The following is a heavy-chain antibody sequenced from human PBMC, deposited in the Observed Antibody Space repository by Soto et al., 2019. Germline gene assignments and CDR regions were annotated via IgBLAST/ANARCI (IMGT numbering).Heavy chain of an antibody. CDR3: ARDEVGAVHAFDI. Sequence: GSLRLSCAASGFTFSDYYMSWIRQAPGKGLEWVSYISSSSSYTNYADSVKGRFTIPRDNAKNSLYLQMNSLRAEDTAVYYCARDEVGAVHAFDIWGQGTMVTVSS. CDR2: ISSSSSYT. D-gene: IGHD1-26*01. J-gene: IGHJ3*02. V-gene: IGHV3-11*06. CDR1: GFTFSDYY.